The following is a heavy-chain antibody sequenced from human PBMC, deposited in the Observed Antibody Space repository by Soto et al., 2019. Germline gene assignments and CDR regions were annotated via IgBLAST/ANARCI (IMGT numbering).Heavy chain of an antibody. J-gene: IGHJ4*02. CDR1: GFSLSSYW. CDR2: MNQDGSES. Sequence: EVQLVESGGGLVQRGGSLRLSCAASGFSLSSYWMSWVRQAPGKGLEWVANMNQDGSESDYVGSVKGRFTFTRDNAKNSLYLQMNSLRAEDTAVYYCARLSTSAGRRDLACWGQGTLVTVSS. V-gene: IGHV3-7*01. CDR3: ARLSTSAGRRDLAC.